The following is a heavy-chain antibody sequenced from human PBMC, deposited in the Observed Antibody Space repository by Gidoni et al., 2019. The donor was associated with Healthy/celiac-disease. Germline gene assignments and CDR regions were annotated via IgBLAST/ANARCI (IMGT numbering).Heavy chain of an antibody. V-gene: IGHV3-21*06. CDR3: ARALYDYVWGSYRYTTPFDY. J-gene: IGHJ4*02. CDR2: ISSSSSYI. Sequence: EVQLVESGGGLVKPGGSLRLSGAAPGFTFSSYSMNWVRQAPGKGLEWVSFISSSSSYIYYADSVKGRFTISRYNAKNSLYLQMNSLRAEDTAVYYCARALYDYVWGSYRYTTPFDYWGQGTLVTVSS. D-gene: IGHD3-16*02. CDR1: GFTFSSYS.